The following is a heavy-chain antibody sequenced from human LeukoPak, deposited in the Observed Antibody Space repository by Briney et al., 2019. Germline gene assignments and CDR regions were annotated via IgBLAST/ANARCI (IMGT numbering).Heavy chain of an antibody. V-gene: IGHV3-21*01. CDR2: ISSSSSYI. CDR3: ARDPFPARGYSYEANN. Sequence: GGSLRLSCAASGFTFSSYSMIWVRQAPGKGLEWVLSISSSSSYIYYADSVKGRFTISRDNAKNSLYLQMNSLRAEDTAVYYCARDPFPARGYSYEANNWGQGTMVTVSS. D-gene: IGHD5-18*01. CDR1: GFTFSSYS. J-gene: IGHJ3*02.